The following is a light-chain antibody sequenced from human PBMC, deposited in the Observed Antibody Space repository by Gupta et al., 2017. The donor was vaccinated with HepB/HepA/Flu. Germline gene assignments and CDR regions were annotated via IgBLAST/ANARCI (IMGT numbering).Light chain of an antibody. J-gene: IGKJ1*01. CDR3: QHSYRTPPT. Sequence: DIQMTPSPSSLSASIGDSVTITCRASEKIRKNLNWYQQKPGKAPKVLIYAASTLQSGVPSRFSGSGSGTDFTLTIRRRQPEDFATFYCQHSYRTPPTFGQGTKVEIK. CDR2: AAS. CDR1: EKIRKN. V-gene: IGKV1-39*01.